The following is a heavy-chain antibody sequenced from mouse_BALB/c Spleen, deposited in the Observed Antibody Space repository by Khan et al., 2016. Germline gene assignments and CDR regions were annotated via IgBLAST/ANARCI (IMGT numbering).Heavy chain of an antibody. Sequence: QIQLVQSGPELKKPGETVKISCKASGYTFTNYGMNWVKQAPGKGLQWMGWINTNTGEPTYAEEFKGRFAFSLETSARTAYLQLNNLNNEDTATYVCARYYGSSDYALDYWGQGTSVTVSS. V-gene: IGHV9-3*02. CDR3: ARYYGSSDYALDY. J-gene: IGHJ4*01. CDR1: GYTFTNYG. CDR2: INTNTGEP. D-gene: IGHD1-1*01.